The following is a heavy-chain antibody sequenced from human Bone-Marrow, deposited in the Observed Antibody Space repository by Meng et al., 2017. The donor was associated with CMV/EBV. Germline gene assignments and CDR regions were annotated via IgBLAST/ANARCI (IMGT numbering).Heavy chain of an antibody. CDR2: ISAYNGNT. V-gene: IGHV1-18*01. Sequence: YTFPSYGISWVRQAPGQGLEWMGWISAYNGNTNYAQKLQGRVTMTTDTSTSTAYMELRSLRSDDTAVYYCARAPRLEWLLSLAYFDYWGQGTLVTVSS. D-gene: IGHD3-3*01. CDR3: ARAPRLEWLLSLAYFDY. J-gene: IGHJ4*02. CDR1: YTFPSYG.